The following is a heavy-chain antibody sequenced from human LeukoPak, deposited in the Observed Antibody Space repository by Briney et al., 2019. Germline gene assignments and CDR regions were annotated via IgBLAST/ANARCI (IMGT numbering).Heavy chain of an antibody. CDR3: ARQTSKKYYYDSSGYPRSNYFDY. V-gene: IGHV4-34*01. CDR2: INHSGST. Sequence: PSETLSLTCAVYGGSFSGYYWSWIRQPPGKGLEWIGEINHSGSTNYNPSLKSRVTISVDTSKNQFSLKLSSVTAAGTAVYYCARQTSKKYYYDSSGYPRSNYFDYWGQGTLVTVSS. D-gene: IGHD3-22*01. J-gene: IGHJ4*02. CDR1: GGSFSGYY.